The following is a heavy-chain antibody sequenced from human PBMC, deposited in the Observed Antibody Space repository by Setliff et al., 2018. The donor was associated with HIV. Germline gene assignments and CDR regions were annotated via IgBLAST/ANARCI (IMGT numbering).Heavy chain of an antibody. CDR2: IVPSSGDT. CDR1: GYSITSFQ. V-gene: IGHV1-46*01. CDR3: ARETAGGHWDEY. J-gene: IGHJ4*02. Sequence: GASVKVSCKTSGYSITSFQLHWVRQAPGQGLEWLGGIVPSSGDTNYAQKFRGRVNMTRDMSTTTVYMDLNSLTSEDTAVYYCARETAGGHWDEYWGQGTLVTVSS. D-gene: IGHD6-19*01.